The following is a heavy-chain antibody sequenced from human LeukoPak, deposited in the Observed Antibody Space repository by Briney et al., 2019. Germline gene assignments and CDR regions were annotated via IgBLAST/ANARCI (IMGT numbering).Heavy chain of an antibody. CDR1: GGSLSSGGYY. J-gene: IGHJ6*02. CDR2: IYYSGPT. D-gene: IGHD2-2*02. Sequence: SQTLSLTCTVSGGSLSSGGYYCGWARQHPGRGLELVGSIYYSGPTYSNPSLKSRVTISVDTAKTQFSLKLSSVTAADTAVYYCARDGGYCSSTSCYTPGYYYGMDVWGQGTTVTVSS. CDR3: ARDGGYCSSTSCYTPGYYYGMDV. V-gene: IGHV4-31*03.